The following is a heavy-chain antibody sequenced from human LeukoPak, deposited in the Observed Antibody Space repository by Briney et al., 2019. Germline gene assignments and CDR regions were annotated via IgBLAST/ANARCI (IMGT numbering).Heavy chain of an antibody. CDR3: AKDIYFRSWYFYYFDY. CDR2: ISGSGGST. Sequence: GGSLRLSCAASGFTFSSYAMSWVRQAPGKGLEWVSDISGSGGSTYYADSVKGRFTISRDNSKNTLYLQMNSLRAEDTAVYYCAKDIYFRSWYFYYFDYWGQGTLVTVSS. J-gene: IGHJ4*02. CDR1: GFTFSSYA. V-gene: IGHV3-23*01. D-gene: IGHD2-15*01.